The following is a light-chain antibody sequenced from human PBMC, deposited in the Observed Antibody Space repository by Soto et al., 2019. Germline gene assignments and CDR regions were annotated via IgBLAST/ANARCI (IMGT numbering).Light chain of an antibody. J-gene: IGKJ1*01. V-gene: IGKV1-5*01. CDR1: QSISTW. Sequence: DIQMTQSPSTLSASAGDRVTITCRASQSISTWLAWYQQKPGKAPKLLIYDASSLESGVPSRFSGSGSGTEFTLTITSLHPEDFASYYCQQYNSYSTFGQGTKVEIK. CDR3: QQYNSYST. CDR2: DAS.